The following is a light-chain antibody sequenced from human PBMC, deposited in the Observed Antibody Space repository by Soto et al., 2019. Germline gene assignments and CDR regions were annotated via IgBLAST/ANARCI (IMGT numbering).Light chain of an antibody. Sequence: QSALTQPPSASGTPGQSVTIPCTGTSSDVGDYNYVSWYQQHPGKAPKLVIYEVSRLPSGVPDRFSGSKSGNTASLTVSGLQAEDEADYYCSSNAGSNNLVFGGGTKLTVL. CDR2: EVS. CDR1: SSDVGDYNY. J-gene: IGLJ2*01. V-gene: IGLV2-8*01. CDR3: SSNAGSNNLV.